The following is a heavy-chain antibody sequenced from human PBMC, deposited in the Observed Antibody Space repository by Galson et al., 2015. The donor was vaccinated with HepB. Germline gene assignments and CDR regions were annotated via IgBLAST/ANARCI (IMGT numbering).Heavy chain of an antibody. V-gene: IGHV3-66*01. D-gene: IGHD2-8*01. J-gene: IGHJ6*02. CDR2: IYSGGST. CDR3: ASRAVMANYYYYYGMDV. CDR1: GFTVSSNY. Sequence: SLRLSCAASGFTVSSNYMSWVRQAPGKGLEWVSVIYSGGSTYYADSVKGRFTISRDNSKNTLYLQMNSLRAEDTAVYYCASRAVMANYYYYYGMDVWGQGTTVTVSS.